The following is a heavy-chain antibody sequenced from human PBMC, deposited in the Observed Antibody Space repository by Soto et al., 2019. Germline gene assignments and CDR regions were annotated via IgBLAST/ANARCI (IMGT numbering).Heavy chain of an antibody. J-gene: IGHJ4*02. CDR1: GFTFSSYG. Sequence: QVQLVESGGGVVQPGRSLRLSCAASGFTFSSYGMHWVRQAPGKGLEWVADISYDERNKYNADTVKGRITTSRDNSKNKLYLQKNSVGDEDTDVYYCAKGSIAMTYFDYWGQGTLVTVSS. V-gene: IGHV3-30*18. D-gene: IGHD6-6*01. CDR3: AKGSIAMTYFDY. CDR2: ISYDERNK.